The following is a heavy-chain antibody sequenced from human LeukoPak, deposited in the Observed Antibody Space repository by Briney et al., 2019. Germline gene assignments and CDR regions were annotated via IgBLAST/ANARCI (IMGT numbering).Heavy chain of an antibody. CDR3: ARVPYSGYDPGRDY. CDR1: GYTFTSYD. Sequence: ASVKVSCKASGYTFTSYDINWVRQATGQGLEWMGWMNPNNGNTGYAQKFQGRVTMTRNTSISTAYMELSSLRSEDTAVYYCARVPYSGYDPGRDYWGQGTLVTVSS. V-gene: IGHV1-8*01. CDR2: MNPNNGNT. D-gene: IGHD5-12*01. J-gene: IGHJ4*02.